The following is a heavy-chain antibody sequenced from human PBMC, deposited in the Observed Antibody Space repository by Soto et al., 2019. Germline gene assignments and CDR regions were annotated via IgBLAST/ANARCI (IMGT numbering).Heavy chain of an antibody. Sequence: PGGSLRLSCATSGFSFTHYTINWVRQAPGKGLEWVAVMSYDGTNEYYADSVKGRFTISRDNSKTTVYLQMNSLTPEDTALYYCARKWGTYSSASLDYWGLGTPVTVSS. D-gene: IGHD6-19*01. CDR1: GFSFTHYT. J-gene: IGHJ4*02. V-gene: IGHV3-30*04. CDR2: MSYDGTNE. CDR3: ARKWGTYSSASLDY.